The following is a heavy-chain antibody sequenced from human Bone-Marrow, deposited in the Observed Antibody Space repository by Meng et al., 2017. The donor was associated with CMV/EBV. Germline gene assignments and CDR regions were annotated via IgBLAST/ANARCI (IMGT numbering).Heavy chain of an antibody. CDR1: GGTFSSYA. CDR3: ARGFLLVTAYLDD. D-gene: IGHD3-9*01. CDR2: IIPILGIA. Sequence: SVKVSCKASGGTFSSYAISWVRQAPGQGLEWMGGIIPILGIANYAQKFQGRVTITADKSTNTAYMELSSLRSEDTAVYYCARGFLLVTAYLDDWGQGTRVTVSS. V-gene: IGHV1-69*10. J-gene: IGHJ4*02.